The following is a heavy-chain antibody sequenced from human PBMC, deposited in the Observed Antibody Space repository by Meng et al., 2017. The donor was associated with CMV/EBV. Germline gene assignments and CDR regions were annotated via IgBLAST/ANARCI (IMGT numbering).Heavy chain of an antibody. CDR3: ARVSPRGGGSKTGGIYYFDY. CDR1: GGSFSGYY. Sequence: SETLSLTCAVYGGSFSGYYWSWIRQPPGKGLEWIGEINHSGSTNYNPSLKSRVTISVDTSKNQFSLKLSSVTAADTAVYYCARVSPRGGGSKTGGIYYFDYWGQGTLVTVSS. CDR2: INHSGST. J-gene: IGHJ4*02. D-gene: IGHD2-21*01. V-gene: IGHV4-34*01.